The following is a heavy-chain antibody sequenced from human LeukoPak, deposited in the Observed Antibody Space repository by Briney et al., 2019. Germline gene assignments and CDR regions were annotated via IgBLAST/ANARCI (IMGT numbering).Heavy chain of an antibody. CDR3: ARGRFGLSLDY. CDR2: IYSSGST. Sequence: GGSLRLSCAASRFTVSSNYMSWARQAPGKGLEWVSFIYSSGSTYYADSVRGRFTISRDNSNNTLYLQMNSLRVEDTAVYYCARGRFGLSLDYWDQGTLVTVSS. V-gene: IGHV3-66*01. J-gene: IGHJ4*02. CDR1: RFTVSSNY. D-gene: IGHD3-16*01.